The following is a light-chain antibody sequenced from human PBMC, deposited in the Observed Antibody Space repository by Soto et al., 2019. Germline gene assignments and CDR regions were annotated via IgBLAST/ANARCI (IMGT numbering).Light chain of an antibody. CDR3: CSYAGSYYV. J-gene: IGLJ1*01. V-gene: IGLV2-11*01. Sequence: QSALTQPRSVSGSPGQSVTISCTGTSSDVGGYNYVSWYQQHPGKAPKLMIYDVSKRPSGVPDRFSGSKSGNTASLTISGLQAEYEADYYCCSYAGSYYVFGTGTQLTVL. CDR1: SSDVGGYNY. CDR2: DVS.